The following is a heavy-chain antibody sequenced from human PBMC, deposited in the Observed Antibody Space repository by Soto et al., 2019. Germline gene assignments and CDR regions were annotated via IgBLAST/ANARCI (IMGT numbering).Heavy chain of an antibody. CDR1: GYSFSTYW. Sequence: GESLKISCKGSGYSFSTYWIGWVRQMPGKGLEWMGIIYPGDSDTRYSPSFQGQVTISADKSISTAYLQWSSLKASDTAMYYCASHPPFYYGSGSYYTPPYFDYWGQGTLVTVSS. J-gene: IGHJ4*02. CDR2: IYPGDSDT. D-gene: IGHD3-10*01. V-gene: IGHV5-51*01. CDR3: ASHPPFYYGSGSYYTPPYFDY.